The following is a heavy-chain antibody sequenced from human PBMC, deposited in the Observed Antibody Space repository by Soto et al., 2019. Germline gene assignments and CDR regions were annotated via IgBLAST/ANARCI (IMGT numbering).Heavy chain of an antibody. CDR2: IGSRTSDI. V-gene: IGHV3-21*01. Sequence: RGSLTLSCASSVFTLSLHTMNWVRQAPGKGLEWVSFIGSRTSDIYYADSVKGRFTISRDNAKNSLYLDLTRLRAEDTAVYFCVRDYYDTSGYTNTFDMWGQGTMVTVSS. D-gene: IGHD3-22*01. J-gene: IGHJ3*02. CDR3: VRDYYDTSGYTNTFDM. CDR1: VFTLSLHT.